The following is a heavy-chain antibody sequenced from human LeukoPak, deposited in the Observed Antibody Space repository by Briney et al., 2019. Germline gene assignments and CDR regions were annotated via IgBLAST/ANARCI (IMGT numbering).Heavy chain of an antibody. CDR3: AKAKAEYSGYDSAWFDP. Sequence: GGSLRLSCAASGFTFSSYAMSWVRQAPGKGLEWVSAISGSGGSPYYADSVKGRFTISRDNSKNTLYLQMNSLRAEDTAVYYCAKAKAEYSGYDSAWFDPWGQGTLVTVSS. V-gene: IGHV3-23*01. CDR2: ISGSGGSP. J-gene: IGHJ5*02. CDR1: GFTFSSYA. D-gene: IGHD5-12*01.